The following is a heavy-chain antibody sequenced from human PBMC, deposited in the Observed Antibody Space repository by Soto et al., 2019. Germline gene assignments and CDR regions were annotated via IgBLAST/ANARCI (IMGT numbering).Heavy chain of an antibody. CDR3: ATIKAVAGSNYYYYGMDV. D-gene: IGHD6-19*01. CDR1: GFTFSSYS. V-gene: IGHV3-21*01. J-gene: IGHJ6*02. Sequence: GGSLRLSCAASGFTFSSYSMNWVRHSPGKGLEGVSSISSSSSYINYADSVKGRFTTARDNAKNSLYLQMNSLRAEDTAVYYCATIKAVAGSNYYYYGMDVWVQGTTVTVSS. CDR2: ISSSSSYI.